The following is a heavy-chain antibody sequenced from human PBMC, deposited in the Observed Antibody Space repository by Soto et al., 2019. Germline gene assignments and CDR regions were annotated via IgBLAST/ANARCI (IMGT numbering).Heavy chain of an antibody. CDR3: ARDYSSGWRESEYLQH. V-gene: IGHV3-30-3*01. Sequence: PGGSLRLSCAASGFTFSSYAMHWVRQAPGKGLEWVAVISYDGSNKYYADSVKGRFTISRDNSKNTLYLQMNSLRAEDTAVYYCARDYSSGWRESEYLQHWGQRTLVTVSS. CDR1: GFTFSSYA. CDR2: ISYDGSNK. D-gene: IGHD6-19*01. J-gene: IGHJ1*01.